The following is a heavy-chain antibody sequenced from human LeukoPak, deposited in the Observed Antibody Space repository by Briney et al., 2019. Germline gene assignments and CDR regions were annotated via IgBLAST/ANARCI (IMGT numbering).Heavy chain of an antibody. CDR2: IYYSGST. J-gene: IGHJ5*02. V-gene: IGHV4-39*01. D-gene: IGHD3-22*01. CDR3: ARLHYYDSSGYFDVGWFDP. Sequence: SETLSLTCAVSGGSISSGGYYWGWIRQPPGKGLEWIGSIYYSGSTYYNPSLKSRVTISVDTSKNQFSLKLSSVTAADTAVYYCARLHYYDSSGYFDVGWFDPWGQGTLVTVSS. CDR1: GGSISSGGYY.